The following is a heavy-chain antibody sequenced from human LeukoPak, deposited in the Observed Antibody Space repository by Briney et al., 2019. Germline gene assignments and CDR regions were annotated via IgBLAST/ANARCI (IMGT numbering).Heavy chain of an antibody. D-gene: IGHD3-10*01. CDR2: INHSGST. J-gene: IGHJ4*02. CDR1: GGSFSGYY. Sequence: SETLSLTCAVYGGSFSGYYWSWIRQPPGKGLEWIGEINHSGSTNYNPSLKSRVTISVDTSKNQFSLKLSSVTAADTAVYYCARGGGYYGSGSYLRYYFDYWGQGTLVTVSS. V-gene: IGHV4-34*01. CDR3: ARGGGYYGSGSYLRYYFDY.